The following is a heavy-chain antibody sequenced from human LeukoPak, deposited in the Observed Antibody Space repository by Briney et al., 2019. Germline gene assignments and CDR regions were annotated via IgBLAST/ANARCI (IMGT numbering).Heavy chain of an antibody. D-gene: IGHD2-2*02. CDR2: ISSSGSTI. V-gene: IGHV3-48*04. Sequence: GGSLRLSCAASGFTFSSYAMSWVRQAPGKGLEWVSYISSSGSTIYYADSVKGRFTISRDNAKNSLYLQMNSLRAEDTAVYYCARAGYCSSTSCYTKWFDPWGQGTLVTVSS. CDR3: ARAGYCSSTSCYTKWFDP. CDR1: GFTFSSYA. J-gene: IGHJ5*02.